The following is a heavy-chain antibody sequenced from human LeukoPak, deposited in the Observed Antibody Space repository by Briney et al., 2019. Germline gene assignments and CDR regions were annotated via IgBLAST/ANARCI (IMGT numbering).Heavy chain of an antibody. V-gene: IGHV1-2*02. J-gene: IGHJ4*02. Sequence: ASVKVSCKASGYTFTSYAMHWVRQAPGQGLEWMGWITPSGGTNYPQKFQGRVAITRDTSITTAYMDLSRLTSDDTAVYYCARGRYGDCFAHFDYWGQGALVTVSS. CDR2: ITPSGGT. D-gene: IGHD2-21*01. CDR3: ARGRYGDCFAHFDY. CDR1: GYTFTSYA.